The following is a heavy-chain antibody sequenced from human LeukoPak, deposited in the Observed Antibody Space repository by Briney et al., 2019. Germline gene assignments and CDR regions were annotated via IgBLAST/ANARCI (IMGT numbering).Heavy chain of an antibody. D-gene: IGHD4-17*01. CDR2: IWYDGSNK. CDR1: GFTFSSYG. Sequence: GGSLRLSCAASGFTFSSYGMHWVRQAPGKGLEWVAVIWYDGSNKYCADSVKGRFTVSRDNSKNTLYLQMNSLRAEDTAVYYCAKDGDYGDYPLGYWGQGTLVTVSS. J-gene: IGHJ4*02. CDR3: AKDGDYGDYPLGY. V-gene: IGHV3-33*06.